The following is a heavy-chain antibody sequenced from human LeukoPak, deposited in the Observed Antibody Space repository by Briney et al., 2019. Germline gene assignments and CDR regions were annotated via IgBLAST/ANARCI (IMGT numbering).Heavy chain of an antibody. CDR1: GFPHSIYT. Sequence: GGSVRLLRGASGFPHSIYTMSCARQPPGRGLECGTYISTSGSTIYYAVSVKGRFTISRDNAKNSLYLQMNSLRDEDTAVYYCARDATAGLFDFWGQGTLVTVSS. CDR2: ISTSGSTI. V-gene: IGHV3-48*02. CDR3: ARDATAGLFDF. D-gene: IGHD6-13*01. J-gene: IGHJ4*02.